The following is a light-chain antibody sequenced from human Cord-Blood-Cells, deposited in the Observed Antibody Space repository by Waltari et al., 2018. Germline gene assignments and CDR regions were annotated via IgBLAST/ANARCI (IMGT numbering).Light chain of an antibody. V-gene: IGKV3-20*01. Sequence: EIVLTQSPGTLSLSPGERATPSCRASQSVSSSYLAWYQQKPGQAPRLLIYGASSRDTGIPDRFSGSGSGTDFTLTISRLEPEDFAVYYCQQYGSSRTFGQGTKVEIK. CDR3: QQYGSSRT. CDR1: QSVSSSY. J-gene: IGKJ1*01. CDR2: GAS.